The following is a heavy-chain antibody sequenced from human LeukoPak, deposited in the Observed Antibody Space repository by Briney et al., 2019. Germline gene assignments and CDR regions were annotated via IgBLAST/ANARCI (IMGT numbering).Heavy chain of an antibody. Sequence: SETLSLTCTVSGASISSYYWSWIRQPPGKGLEWIAFMYYSGSTNYNPSLKSRVTISVDTSKNQFSLKLSSVTAADTAVYYCARRSISGNSWDYFDYWGQGTLVTVSS. CDR2: MYYSGST. CDR3: ARRSISGNSWDYFDY. CDR1: GASISSYY. J-gene: IGHJ4*02. V-gene: IGHV4-59*08. D-gene: IGHD4-23*01.